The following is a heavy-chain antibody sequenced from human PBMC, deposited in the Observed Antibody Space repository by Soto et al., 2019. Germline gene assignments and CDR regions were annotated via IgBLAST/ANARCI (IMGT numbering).Heavy chain of an antibody. CDR2: ISYDGSNK. Sequence: QVQLVESGGGVVQPGRSLRLSCAASGFTFSSYGMHWVRQAPGKGLEWVAVISYDGSNKYYADSVKGRFTISRDNSKNTLYLQMNSLRAEDTAVYYCAKDLLYSSSLCMDVWGQGTTVTVSS. J-gene: IGHJ6*02. D-gene: IGHD6-13*01. CDR1: GFTFSSYG. CDR3: AKDLLYSSSLCMDV. V-gene: IGHV3-30*18.